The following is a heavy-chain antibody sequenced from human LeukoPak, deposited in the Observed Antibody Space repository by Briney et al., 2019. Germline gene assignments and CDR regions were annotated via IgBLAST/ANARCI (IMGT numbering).Heavy chain of an antibody. J-gene: IGHJ4*02. CDR2: IIPIFGTA. CDR3: ARDRTNFPHVSSWKPDFDY. D-gene: IGHD6-13*01. CDR1: GGTFSSYA. Sequence: SVKVSCKASGGTFSSYAISWVRQAPGQGLEWMGGIIPIFGTANYAQKFQGRVTITADESTSTAYMELSSLRSEDAAVYYCARDRTNFPHVSSWKPDFDYWGQGTLVTVSS. V-gene: IGHV1-69*13.